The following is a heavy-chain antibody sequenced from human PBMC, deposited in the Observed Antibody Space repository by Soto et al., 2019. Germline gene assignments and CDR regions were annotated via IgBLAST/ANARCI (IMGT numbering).Heavy chain of an antibody. CDR3: ARDRPTSSIRARDYYYAMDV. CDR2: ISSYNGNT. D-gene: IGHD6-6*01. Sequence: QVQLVQSGAEVKKPGASVKVSCKASGYTFITYGISWVRQAPGQGLEWMGWISSYNGNTNYAQKLQGRVTMTTDTSTTTANMERRSLRSDDTAVYYCARDRPTSSIRARDYYYAMDVWGQGTTVTFSS. V-gene: IGHV1-18*01. CDR1: GYTFITYG. J-gene: IGHJ6*02.